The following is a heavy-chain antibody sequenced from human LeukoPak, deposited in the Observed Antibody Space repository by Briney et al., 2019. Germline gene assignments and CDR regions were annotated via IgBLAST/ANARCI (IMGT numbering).Heavy chain of an antibody. J-gene: IGHJ4*02. CDR2: ISSNGGST. V-gene: IGHV3-64*01. Sequence: GGSLRLSCAASGFTFSSYAMHWVRQAPGKGLEYVSAISSNGGSTYYANSVKGRFTISRDNSKNTLYLQMGSLRAEDTAVYYCARDMVAGTGHDYWGQGTLVTVSS. CDR3: ARDMVAGTGHDY. CDR1: GFTFSSYA. D-gene: IGHD6-19*01.